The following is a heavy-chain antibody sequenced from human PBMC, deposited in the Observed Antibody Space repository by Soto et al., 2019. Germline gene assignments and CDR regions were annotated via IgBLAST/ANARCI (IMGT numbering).Heavy chain of an antibody. CDR3: ARELRSWSLGGMDV. V-gene: IGHV1-2*04. CDR1: GYTFTGYY. CDR2: INPNSGGT. Sequence: GASVKVSCKASGYTFTGYYMHWVRQAPGQGLEWMGWINPNSGGTNYAQKFQGWVTMTRDTSISTAYMELSRLRSDDTAVYYCARELRSWSLGGMDVWGQGTTVTVSS. J-gene: IGHJ6*02. D-gene: IGHD6-13*01.